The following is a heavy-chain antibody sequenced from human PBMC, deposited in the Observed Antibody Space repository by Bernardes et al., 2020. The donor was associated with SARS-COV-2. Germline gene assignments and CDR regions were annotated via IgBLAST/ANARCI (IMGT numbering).Heavy chain of an antibody. D-gene: IGHD1-26*01. CDR3: VRGGIGLVTVTAEPVHGDY. V-gene: IGHV1-2*02. CDR1: GYTLGDYY. CDR2: IHPNTGVT. J-gene: IGHJ4*02. Sequence: ASVKVSCKASGYTLGDYYIHWVRQVPGQGPEWMGWIHPNTGVTKYSQKFKGRVNAFSESSLSTVYLGLRGLQSDDTAVYYCVRGGIGLVTVTAEPVHGDYWGQGTRVTVSS.